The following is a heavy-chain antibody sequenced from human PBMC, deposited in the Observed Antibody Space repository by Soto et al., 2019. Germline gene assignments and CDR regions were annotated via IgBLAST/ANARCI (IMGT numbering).Heavy chain of an antibody. V-gene: IGHV1-69*06. Sequence: QVQLVQSGAEVKKPGSSVKVSCKASGGTFSSYAISWVRRAPGQGLEWMGGIIPIFGTANYAQKFQGRVTITADKSTSTAYMELSSLRSEDTAVYYCATTSVQLERRPYYYYYGMDVWGQGTTVTVSS. D-gene: IGHD1-1*01. CDR1: GGTFSSYA. CDR2: IIPIFGTA. CDR3: ATTSVQLERRPYYYYYGMDV. J-gene: IGHJ6*02.